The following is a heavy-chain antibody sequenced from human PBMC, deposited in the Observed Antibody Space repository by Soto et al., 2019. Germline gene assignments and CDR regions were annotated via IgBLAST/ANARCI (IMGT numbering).Heavy chain of an antibody. Sequence: QVQLVQSGAEVKKPGSSVKVSCKASGGTFSTHAIIWVRQAPGHGLEWMGGIIPISGTTYYTQKFLGRVTITADEPTSTAFLDFSSLKSDDTAVFFCARRYCSGGNCYSGMDVWGQGTMVTVSS. CDR3: ARRYCSGGNCYSGMDV. CDR2: IIPISGTT. CDR1: GGTFSTHA. D-gene: IGHD2-15*01. V-gene: IGHV1-69*01. J-gene: IGHJ6*02.